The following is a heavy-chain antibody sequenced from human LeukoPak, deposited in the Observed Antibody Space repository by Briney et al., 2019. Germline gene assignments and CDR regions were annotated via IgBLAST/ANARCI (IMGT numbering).Heavy chain of an antibody. V-gene: IGHV4-39*07. CDR2: IYYSGST. CDR3: AREALVLGYCNP. D-gene: IGHD2-15*01. Sequence: SETLSLTCTVSGGSISSSSYYWGWIRQPPGKGLEWIGSIYYSGSTYYNPSLKSRVTISVDTSKNQFSPKLSSVTAADTAVYYCAREALVLGYCNPWGQGTLVTVSS. J-gene: IGHJ5*02. CDR1: GGSISSSSYY.